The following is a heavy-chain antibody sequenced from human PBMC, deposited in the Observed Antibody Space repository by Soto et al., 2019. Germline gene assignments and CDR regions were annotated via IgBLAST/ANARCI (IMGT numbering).Heavy chain of an antibody. J-gene: IGHJ6*02. CDR1: GGSFSGYY. CDR3: ARGTMVQGVIGYYYYGMDV. Sequence: SETLSLTCAVYGGSFSGYYWSWIRQPPGKGLEWIGEINHSGSTNYNPSLKSRVTISVDTSKNQFSLKLSSVTAADTAVYYCARGTMVQGVIGYYYYGMDVWGQGTTVTVSS. V-gene: IGHV4-34*01. CDR2: INHSGST. D-gene: IGHD3-10*01.